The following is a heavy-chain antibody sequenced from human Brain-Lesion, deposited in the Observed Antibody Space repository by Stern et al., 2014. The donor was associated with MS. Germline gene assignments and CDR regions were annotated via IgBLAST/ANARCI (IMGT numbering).Heavy chain of an antibody. CDR2: SDHSGST. J-gene: IGHJ4*02. D-gene: IGHD6-13*01. V-gene: IGHV4-4*02. CDR3: ARFPASRPHVFDS. Sequence: QVQLVESGPGLVKPSGTLSLTCAVSGGSISSSNWWNWVRQSPGKGLEWIGESDHSGSTIYNPSLKSRVTVSVDKSKNRFSLNLRSVTAADTAVYFCARFPASRPHVFDSWGQGTLVTVSS. CDR1: GGSISSSNW.